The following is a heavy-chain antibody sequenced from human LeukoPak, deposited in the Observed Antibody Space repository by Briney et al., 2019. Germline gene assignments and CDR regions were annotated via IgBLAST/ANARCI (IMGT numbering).Heavy chain of an antibody. V-gene: IGHV1-2*02. CDR3: ARDLLYSSSSVVLTGDYYYYYMDV. CDR1: GYTFTGYY. D-gene: IGHD6-6*01. Sequence: GASVKVSCKASGYTFTGYYMHWVRQAPGQGLEWMGWINPNSGGTNYAQKFQGRVTMTRDTSISTAYMELSRLRSDDTAVYYCARDLLYSSSSVVLTGDYYYYYMDVWGKGTTVTVSS. CDR2: INPNSGGT. J-gene: IGHJ6*03.